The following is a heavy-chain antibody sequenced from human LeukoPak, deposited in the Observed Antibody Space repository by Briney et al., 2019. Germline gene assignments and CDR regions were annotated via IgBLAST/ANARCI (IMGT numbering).Heavy chain of an antibody. CDR1: GFTFSSYA. CDR2: ISYDGSNK. J-gene: IGHJ4*02. V-gene: IGHV3-30*04. Sequence: GGPLRLSCAASGFTFSSYAMHWVRQAPGKGLEWVAVISYDGSNKYYADSVKGRFTISRDNSKNTLYLQMNSLRAEDTAVYYCAPFYYGSGPPFDYWGQGTLVTVSS. CDR3: APFYYGSGPPFDY. D-gene: IGHD3-10*01.